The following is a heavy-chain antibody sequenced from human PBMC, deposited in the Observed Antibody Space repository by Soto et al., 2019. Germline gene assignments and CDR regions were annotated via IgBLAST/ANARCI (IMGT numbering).Heavy chain of an antibody. J-gene: IGHJ6*02. V-gene: IGHV4-34*01. CDR1: GGSFSGYY. CDR3: ALWSGYRTPYYYYGMDV. D-gene: IGHD3-3*01. CDR2: INHSGST. Sequence: SETLSLTCAVYGGSFSGYYWSWIRQPPGKGLEWIGEINHSGSTNYNPSLKSRVTISVDTSKNQFSLKLSSVTAADTAVYYCALWSGYRTPYYYYGMDVWGQGTTVTVSS.